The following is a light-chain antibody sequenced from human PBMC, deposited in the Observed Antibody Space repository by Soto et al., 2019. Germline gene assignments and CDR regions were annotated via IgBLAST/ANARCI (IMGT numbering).Light chain of an antibody. V-gene: IGKV3-15*01. CDR3: QQYNKWPSGT. CDR2: GAS. J-gene: IGKJ5*01. CDR1: QSVTTN. Sequence: EIVMTQSPATLSVNPGESATLSCRASQSVTTNLAWYQQQPGQAPRLLIYGASTRATGIPARFSGSGSGTEFTLTISSLQSEDFAIYYCQQYNKWPSGTFGQGTRLEI.